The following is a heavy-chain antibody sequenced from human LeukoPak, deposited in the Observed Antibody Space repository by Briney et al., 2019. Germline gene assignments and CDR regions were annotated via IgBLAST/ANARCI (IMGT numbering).Heavy chain of an antibody. V-gene: IGHV3-30*04. CDR1: GFTFSSYA. CDR2: ISYDGSNK. Sequence: GGSLRLSCAASGFTFSSYAMHWVRQAPGKGLEWVAVISYDGSNKYYADSVKGRFTISRDNSKNTLYLQMNSLRAEDTAVYYCAKTEGTVTTDIGYWGQGTLVTVSS. CDR3: AKTEGTVTTDIGY. D-gene: IGHD4-11*01. J-gene: IGHJ4*02.